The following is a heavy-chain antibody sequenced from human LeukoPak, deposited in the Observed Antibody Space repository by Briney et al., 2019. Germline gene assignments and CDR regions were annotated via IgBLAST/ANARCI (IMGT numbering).Heavy chain of an antibody. V-gene: IGHV4-34*01. CDR2: INHSGST. J-gene: IGHJ4*02. D-gene: IGHD4-17*01. CDR3: ARDYGACDFDY. CDR1: GGSFSCYY. Sequence: SETLSLTCAVYGGSFSCYYWSWIRQPPGKGLEWIGEINHSGSTNYNPSLKSRVTISVDTSKNQFSLKLSSVTAADTAVYYCARDYGACDFDYWGQGTLATVSS.